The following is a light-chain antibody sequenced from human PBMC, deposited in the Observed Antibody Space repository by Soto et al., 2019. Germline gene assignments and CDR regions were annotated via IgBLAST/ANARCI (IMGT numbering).Light chain of an antibody. CDR2: DVD. Sequence: QSALTQPRSVSGSPGQSVTISCTGTSSDVGGYNYVSWYQHHPGKAPKLMIYDVDKRPSGVPGRFSGSKSGNTASLTISGLQAEDEADYYCCSYAGSYPLVFGTGTKVTV. CDR1: SSDVGGYNY. CDR3: CSYAGSYPLV. J-gene: IGLJ1*01. V-gene: IGLV2-11*01.